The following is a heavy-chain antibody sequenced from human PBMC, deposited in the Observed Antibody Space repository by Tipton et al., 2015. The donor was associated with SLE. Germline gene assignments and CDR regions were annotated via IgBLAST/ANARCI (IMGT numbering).Heavy chain of an antibody. Sequence: RSLRLSCAASGFTFSSYAMHWVRQAPGKGLEWVAVISYDGSNKYYADSVKGRFTISRDNSKNTLYLKMNSLRSEDTAVYYCERDQETWLFDYWGQGTLVTVSS. CDR3: ERDQETWLFDY. J-gene: IGHJ4*02. CDR2: ISYDGSNK. D-gene: IGHD3-22*01. V-gene: IGHV3-30-3*01. CDR1: GFTFSSYA.